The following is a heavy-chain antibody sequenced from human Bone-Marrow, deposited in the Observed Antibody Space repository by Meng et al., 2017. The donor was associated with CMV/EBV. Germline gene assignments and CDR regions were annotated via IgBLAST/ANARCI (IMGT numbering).Heavy chain of an antibody. CDR3: ARAGPTYTSPVAV. Sequence: GEYLKISCAASGFTYNDYYMSWIRQAPGKGLEWVSYISGSAGTIYYADSVKGRFTISRDNAKNSLSLQLNSLRVEDTAVYCCARAGPTYTSPVAVWAQGTSVTFSS. J-gene: IGHJ6*02. CDR1: GFTYNDYY. CDR2: ISGSAGTI. V-gene: IGHV3-11*01.